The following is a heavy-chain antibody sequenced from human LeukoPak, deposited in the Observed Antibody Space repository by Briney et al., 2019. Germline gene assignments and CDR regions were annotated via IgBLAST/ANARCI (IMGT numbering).Heavy chain of an antibody. J-gene: IGHJ3*02. CDR2: ISTTSSYI. D-gene: IGHD6-19*01. Sequence: GGSLRLSCAASGFTVSSNYMSWVRQAPGKGLEWVSSISTTSSYIYYADSVKGRFTISRDNAKNSLYLQMNSLRAEDTAVYYCARDALAQSNAAFDIWGQGTMVAVSS. CDR3: ARDALAQSNAAFDI. V-gene: IGHV3-21*01. CDR1: GFTVSSNY.